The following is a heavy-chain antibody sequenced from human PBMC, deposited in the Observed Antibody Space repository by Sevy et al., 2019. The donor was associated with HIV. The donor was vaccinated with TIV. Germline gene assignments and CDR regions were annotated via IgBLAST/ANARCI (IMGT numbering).Heavy chain of an antibody. CDR1: GYTFTSYG. V-gene: IGHV1-18*01. CDR2: ISAYNGNT. J-gene: IGHJ5*02. Sequence: ASVKVSCKASGYTFTSYGISWVRQAPGQGLEWMGWISAYNGNTNNSQKLQGRVTMTTDTSTSTAYMELRSLRSDDTAVYYCARTMQGYYDSSGYNWFDPWGQGTLVTVSS. D-gene: IGHD3-22*01. CDR3: ARTMQGYYDSSGYNWFDP.